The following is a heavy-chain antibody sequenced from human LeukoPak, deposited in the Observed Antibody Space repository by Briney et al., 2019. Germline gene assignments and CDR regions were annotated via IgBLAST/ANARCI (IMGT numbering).Heavy chain of an antibody. D-gene: IGHD5-24*01. Sequence: ASVTVSCKASGYTFTVYYMHWVRQAPGQGLEWMGWINPKRGGTNYAKKFQGRVTMTRDTSINTDYMELSRLRYDDTAVYYCARREELDYWGQGTLVTGSS. CDR2: INPKRGGT. V-gene: IGHV1-2*02. CDR3: ARREELDY. J-gene: IGHJ4*02. CDR1: GYTFTVYY.